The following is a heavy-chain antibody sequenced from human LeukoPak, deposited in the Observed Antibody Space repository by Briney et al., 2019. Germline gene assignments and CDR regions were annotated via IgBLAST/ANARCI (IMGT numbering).Heavy chain of an antibody. J-gene: IGHJ5*02. Sequence: PGGSLRLSCAASGFTFSSYTMNWVRQAPGKGLEWVSSISSSSSYIYYADSVKGRFTISRDNAKNSLYLQMNSLRAEDTAVYYCARDRGYCSSTSCYEDWFDPWGQGTQVTVSS. D-gene: IGHD2-2*01. CDR1: GFTFSSYT. CDR2: ISSSSSYI. V-gene: IGHV3-21*01. CDR3: ARDRGYCSSTSCYEDWFDP.